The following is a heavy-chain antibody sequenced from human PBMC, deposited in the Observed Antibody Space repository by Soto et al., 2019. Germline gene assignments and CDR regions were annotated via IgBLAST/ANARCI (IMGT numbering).Heavy chain of an antibody. CDR1: GFTFSSYG. Sequence: GSLRLSCAASGFTFSSYGMHWVRQAPGKGLEWVAVISYDGSNKYYADSVKGRFTISRDNSKNTLYLQMNSLRAEDTAVYYCAKVVRFLEWSDAFDIWGQGTMVTVSS. CDR3: AKVVRFLEWSDAFDI. V-gene: IGHV3-30*18. CDR2: ISYDGSNK. D-gene: IGHD3-3*01. J-gene: IGHJ3*02.